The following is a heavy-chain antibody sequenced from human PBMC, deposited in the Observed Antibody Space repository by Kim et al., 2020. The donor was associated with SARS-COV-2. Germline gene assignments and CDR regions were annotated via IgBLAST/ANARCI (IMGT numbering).Heavy chain of an antibody. J-gene: IGHJ4*01. V-gene: IGHV4-39*01. CDR1: GDSFSSNSYY. D-gene: IGHD6-13*01. Sequence: SETLSLTCTISGDSFSSNSYYWGWIRQPPGEGLEWIAIIRFAGNTFYNPSLKSRVAISIDTSNNQISLKLSSVATADTALYYCARGYSISRVFHFDFWG. CDR3: ARGYSISRVFHFDF. CDR2: IRFAGNT.